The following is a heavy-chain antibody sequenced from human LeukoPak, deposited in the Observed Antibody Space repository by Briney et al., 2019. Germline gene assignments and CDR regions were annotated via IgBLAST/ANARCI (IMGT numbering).Heavy chain of an antibody. J-gene: IGHJ6*02. Sequence: PSETLSLTCTVSGGSISSSSYYWSWIRQPPGKGLEWIGYIYYSGSTNYNPSLKSRVTISVDTSKNQFSLKLSSVTAADTAVYYCARVPGSYYTYNEPYYYYGMDVWGQGTTVTVSS. CDR1: GGSISSSSYY. CDR3: ARVPGSYYTYNEPYYYYGMDV. CDR2: IYYSGST. V-gene: IGHV4-61*01. D-gene: IGHD3-10*01.